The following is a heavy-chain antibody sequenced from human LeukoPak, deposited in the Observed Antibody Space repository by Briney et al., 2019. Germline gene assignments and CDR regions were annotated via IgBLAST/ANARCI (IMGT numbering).Heavy chain of an antibody. CDR3: ASTGKWIQLWPYYYYGMDV. Sequence: TSETLSLTCAVYGGSFSGYYWSWIRQPPGKGLECFGEINHSGSTNYNPSLKSRVTISVDTSKNQFSLKLSSVTAADTAAYYCASTGKWIQLWPYYYYGMDVWGQGTTVTVSS. CDR2: INHSGST. D-gene: IGHD5-18*01. J-gene: IGHJ6*02. V-gene: IGHV4-34*01. CDR1: GGSFSGYY.